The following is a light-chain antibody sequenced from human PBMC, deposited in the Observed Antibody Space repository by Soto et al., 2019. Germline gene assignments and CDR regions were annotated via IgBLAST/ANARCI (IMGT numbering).Light chain of an antibody. J-gene: IGKJ5*01. V-gene: IGKV3-11*01. CDR2: DAS. CDR3: QQRSYWPLS. Sequence: DLSQAPASLSLSTGERGTLTRRASQSVSSYLAWYQQKPGQAPRLLIYDASNRATGIPDRFSGSGSGTDFTLTISSLEPEDVAVYYCQQRSYWPLSSGQGTRLEI. CDR1: QSVSSY.